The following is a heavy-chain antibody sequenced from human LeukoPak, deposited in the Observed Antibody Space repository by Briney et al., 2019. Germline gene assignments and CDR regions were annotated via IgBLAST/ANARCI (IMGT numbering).Heavy chain of an antibody. V-gene: IGHV3-53*01. Sequence: PGGSLRLSCAASGFTVSSNYMSWVRQAPGKGLEWVSVIYSGGSTYYADSVKGRFTISRDNSKNTLYLQMNSLRAEDAAVYYCARGKKKYGMDVWGKGTTVTVSS. J-gene: IGHJ6*04. CDR3: ARGKKKYGMDV. CDR2: IYSGGST. CDR1: GFTVSSNY.